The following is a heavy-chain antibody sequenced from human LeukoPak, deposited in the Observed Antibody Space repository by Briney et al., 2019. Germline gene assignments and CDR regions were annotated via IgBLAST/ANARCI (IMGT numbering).Heavy chain of an antibody. J-gene: IGHJ3*02. CDR1: GFTFSIYA. D-gene: IGHD7-27*01. CDR2: ISGSGVST. V-gene: IGHV3-23*01. CDR3: AKPLGDAFDI. Sequence: PGGSPRLSCAASGFTFSIYAMTWVRQAPGKGLGWVSTISGSGVSTYYADSVKGRFTISRDNSKNTLYLQMNSLRAEDTAVYYCAKPLGDAFDIWGQGTMVTVSS.